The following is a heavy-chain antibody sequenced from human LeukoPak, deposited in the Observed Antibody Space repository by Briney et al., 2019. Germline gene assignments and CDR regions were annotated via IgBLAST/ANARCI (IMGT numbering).Heavy chain of an antibody. J-gene: IGHJ4*02. CDR3: TKDGVAYCHYDY. CDR1: GFSYNNAI. Sequence: PGGSLRDSRAQSGFSYNNAIGSPVRQAPGKGLEWVGRIKSKTDGGRTDYAAPVKGRFTISRDDSENTLYLQMNRLKTEDTAVYYCTKDGVAYCHYDYWGQGTLVTVSS. D-gene: IGHD3-3*01. CDR2: IKSKTDGGRT. V-gene: IGHV3-15*01.